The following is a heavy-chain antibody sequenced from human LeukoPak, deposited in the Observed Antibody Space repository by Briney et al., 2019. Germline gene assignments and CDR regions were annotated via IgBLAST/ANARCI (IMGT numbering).Heavy chain of an antibody. CDR2: ISSSSSYI. CDR3: ARLVGYSYGPDAFDI. Sequence: PGGSLRLSCAASGFTFSSYSVNWVRQAPGKGLEWVSSISSSSSYIYYADSVKGRFTISRDNAKNSLYLQMNSLRAEDTAVYYCARLVGYSYGPDAFDIWGQGTMVTVSS. V-gene: IGHV3-21*01. CDR1: GFTFSSYS. J-gene: IGHJ3*02. D-gene: IGHD5-18*01.